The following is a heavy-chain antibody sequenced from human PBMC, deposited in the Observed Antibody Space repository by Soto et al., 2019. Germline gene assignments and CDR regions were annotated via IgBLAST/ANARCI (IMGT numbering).Heavy chain of an antibody. CDR3: ASAHGYSGYDHLES. V-gene: IGHV3-64*01. CDR1: GFTFSSYA. CDR2: ISSNGGRT. D-gene: IGHD5-12*01. J-gene: IGHJ4*02. Sequence: EVQLVESGGGLVQPGGSLRLSCAASGFTFSSYAMHWVRQAPGKGLEYVSVISSNGGRTFYAYSVRGRFSISRDNSKNTLYLQMVGLRAEDMGIYYCASAHGYSGYDHLESWGQGTLVTVSS.